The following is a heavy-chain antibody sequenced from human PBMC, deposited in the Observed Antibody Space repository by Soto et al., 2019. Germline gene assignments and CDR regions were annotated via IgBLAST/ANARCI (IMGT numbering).Heavy chain of an antibody. Sequence: TSETLSLTCTVSGGSISSSSYYWGWIRQPPGKGLEWIGSIYYSGSTYYNPSLKSRVTISVDTSKNQFSLKLSSVTAADTAVYYCARVTAMVRSSWFDPWGQGTLVTVSS. CDR2: IYYSGST. J-gene: IGHJ5*02. V-gene: IGHV4-39*01. CDR3: ARVTAMVRSSWFDP. CDR1: GGSISSSSYY. D-gene: IGHD5-18*01.